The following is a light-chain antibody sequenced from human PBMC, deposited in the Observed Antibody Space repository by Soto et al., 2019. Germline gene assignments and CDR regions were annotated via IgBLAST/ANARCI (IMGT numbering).Light chain of an antibody. J-gene: IGLJ1*01. CDR1: SSDVGGYNY. CDR3: SSYTSSSTSYV. CDR2: DVS. Sequence: QSVLTQPASVSGSPGQSITISCTGTSSDVGGYNYVSWYQQHPGKAPKLMIYDVSSRPSGVSNRFSGSKSGNTASLTISGLQAEDEADYYCSSYTSSSTSYVFGTGTKVTVL. V-gene: IGLV2-14*01.